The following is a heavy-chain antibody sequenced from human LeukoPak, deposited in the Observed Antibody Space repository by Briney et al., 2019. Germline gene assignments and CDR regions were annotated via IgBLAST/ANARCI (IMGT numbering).Heavy chain of an antibody. Sequence: SEPLSLTCTVSVGSICSYYWSWIRQPPGKGLEWIWYIYSSGTSYYNPSLSSLVTISVDTSKNQFSLRLTSVTAADAALYYCARHYDSSGFYFDYWGQGALVTVSS. CDR1: VGSICSYY. CDR3: ARHYDSSGFYFDY. CDR2: IYSSGTS. V-gene: IGHV4-59*01. D-gene: IGHD3-22*01. J-gene: IGHJ4*02.